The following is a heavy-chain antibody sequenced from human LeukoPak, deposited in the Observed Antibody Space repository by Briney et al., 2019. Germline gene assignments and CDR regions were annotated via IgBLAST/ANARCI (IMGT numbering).Heavy chain of an antibody. CDR1: GYTFTGYY. Sequence: VASVKVSCKASGYTFTGYYMHWVRQAPGQRLEWMGWINAGNGNTKYSQKFQGRVTITRDTSASTAYMELSSLRSEDTAVYYCARDPTLGWYFDYWGQGTLVTVSS. CDR2: INAGNGNT. J-gene: IGHJ4*02. D-gene: IGHD4-23*01. V-gene: IGHV1-3*01. CDR3: ARDPTLGWYFDY.